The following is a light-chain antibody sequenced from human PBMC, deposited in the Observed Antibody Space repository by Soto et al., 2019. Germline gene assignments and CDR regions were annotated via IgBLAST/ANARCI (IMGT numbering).Light chain of an antibody. V-gene: IGKV1-9*01. CDR3: QQGTSYPRST. CDR2: AAS. CDR1: QGISNY. J-gene: IGKJ5*01. Sequence: DSQVSHSRAFLSASIGDRVPITCRASQGISNYLAWYQQRPGKAPKLLIYAASTLQTGVPSRFSGSGSGTEYTLTISSFQPEDFATYHCQQGTSYPRSTYGQGTRLEIK.